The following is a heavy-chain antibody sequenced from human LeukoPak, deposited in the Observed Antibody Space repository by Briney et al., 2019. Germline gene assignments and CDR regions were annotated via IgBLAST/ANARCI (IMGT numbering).Heavy chain of an antibody. V-gene: IGHV3-23*01. CDR1: GFTFSSYA. D-gene: IGHD4-23*01. Sequence: GGSLRLSCAASGFTFSSYAMSWVRQAPGKGLEWVSAISGGGGSTYYADSVKGRFTISRDNSKNTLYLQMNSLRAEDTAVYYCAKALSRTRGGGFDYWGQGTLVTVSS. J-gene: IGHJ4*02. CDR3: AKALSRTRGGGFDY. CDR2: ISGGGGST.